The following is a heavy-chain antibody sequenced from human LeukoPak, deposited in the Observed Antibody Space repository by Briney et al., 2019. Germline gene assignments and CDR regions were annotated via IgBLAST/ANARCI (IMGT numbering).Heavy chain of an antibody. V-gene: IGHV1-18*01. CDR3: ARDRGGKGSAIFY. J-gene: IGHJ4*02. CDR2: IRPHTVET. CDR1: GYNFPSYG. D-gene: IGHD2-2*01. Sequence: GASVKVSCKASGYNFPSYGINWVRQAPGQGLEWMGWIRPHTVETNSAQRFQSRVTMTTDTSTTTAYMELRSLRFDDTAVYYCARDRGGKGSAIFYWDQGSLVTVSS.